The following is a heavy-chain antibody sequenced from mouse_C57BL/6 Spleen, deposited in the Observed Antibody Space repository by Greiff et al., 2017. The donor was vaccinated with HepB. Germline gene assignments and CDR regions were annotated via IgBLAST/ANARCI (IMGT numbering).Heavy chain of an antibody. CDR3: AVYGSSYVYWYFDV. V-gene: IGHV3-6*01. J-gene: IGHJ1*03. CDR1: GYSITSGYY. CDR2: ISYDGSN. D-gene: IGHD1-1*01. Sequence: VQLKESGPGLVKPSQSLSLTCSVTGYSITSGYYWNWIRQFPGNKLEWMGYISYDGSNNYNPSLKNRISITRDTSKNQFFLKLNSVTTEDTATYYCAVYGSSYVYWYFDVWGTGTTVTVSS.